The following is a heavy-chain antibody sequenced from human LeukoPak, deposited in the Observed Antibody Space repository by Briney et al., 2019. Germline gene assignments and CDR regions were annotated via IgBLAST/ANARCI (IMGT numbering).Heavy chain of an antibody. D-gene: IGHD5-12*01. V-gene: IGHV3-7*01. CDR1: GFTFGNSW. J-gene: IGHJ4*02. CDR2: IKPDGSEK. Sequence: GGSLRLSCAASGFTFGNSWMSWVRQAPGKGLEWVANIKPDGSEKYYVDSVKGRFTISRDNAKNSLYVQMNSLRAEDTAVYYCARDGYGFTDYWGQGTLVTVSS. CDR3: ARDGYGFTDY.